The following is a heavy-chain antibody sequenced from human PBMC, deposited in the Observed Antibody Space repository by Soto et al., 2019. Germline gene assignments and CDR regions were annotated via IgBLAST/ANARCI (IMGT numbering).Heavy chain of an antibody. Sequence: VQLQQSGPGLVKPSQTLSLTCAISGDSVSRNSAAWNWIRQSPSRGLEWLGRTYYRSKWYNDYAVAVKSRITINPDTSKNQFSLHMISVAPVATAVYYCARGGGSSCHFDYWGQGTLVTVSS. CDR2: TYYRSKWYN. V-gene: IGHV6-1*01. D-gene: IGHD2-15*01. CDR3: ARGGGSSCHFDY. CDR1: GDSVSRNSAA. J-gene: IGHJ4*02.